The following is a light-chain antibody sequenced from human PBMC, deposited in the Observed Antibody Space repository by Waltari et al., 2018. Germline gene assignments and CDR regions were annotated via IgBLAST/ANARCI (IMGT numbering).Light chain of an antibody. CDR2: SNS. CDR1: SSNITGHN. J-gene: IGLJ3*02. V-gene: IGLV1-44*01. CDR3: VVWDDSLKSWV. Sequence: QSVVTQPPSASGTPGQRVTISCSGSSSNITGHNVIWYQQTPEKAPTLLIYSNSHRRSGVPDRFSASKSGTSASLAITGLQSEDEGDYYCVVWDDSLKSWVIGGGTKLTVL.